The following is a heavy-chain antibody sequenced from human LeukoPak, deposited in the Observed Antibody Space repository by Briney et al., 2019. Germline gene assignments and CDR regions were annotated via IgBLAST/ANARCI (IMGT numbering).Heavy chain of an antibody. J-gene: IGHJ6*02. Sequence: GASVKVSCKASGYTFTRYGISWVRQAPGQGLEWMGWIDTYNGDANYAQKVQGRVTMTTDTSTSTAYMELRSLRSGDTATYYCARNKGLDGNGMDVWGQGTTVTVSS. CDR3: ARNKGLDGNGMDV. CDR1: GYTFTRYG. V-gene: IGHV1-18*01. D-gene: IGHD5-24*01. CDR2: IDTYNGDA.